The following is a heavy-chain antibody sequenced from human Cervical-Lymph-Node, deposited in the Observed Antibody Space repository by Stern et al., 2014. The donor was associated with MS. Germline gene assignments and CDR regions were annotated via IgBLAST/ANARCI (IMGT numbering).Heavy chain of an antibody. D-gene: IGHD2-2*01. Sequence: VQLVESGAEVKEPGASVTVSCKASGYSLTSHSMHWVRQAPGQGLEWMAIIDHRSGSATYAQKFQDRVTMTRDTSTSTVHMEVSSLRSDDTAVYYCARSLQYCCSTTCYFYGMDVWGQGTAVTVSS. CDR1: GYSLTSHS. J-gene: IGHJ6*02. CDR3: ARSLQYCCSTTCYFYGMDV. CDR2: IDHRSGSA. V-gene: IGHV1-46*01.